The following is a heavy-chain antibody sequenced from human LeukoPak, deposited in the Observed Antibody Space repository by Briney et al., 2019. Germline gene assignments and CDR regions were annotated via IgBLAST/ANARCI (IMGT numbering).Heavy chain of an antibody. CDR1: GGSFSGYY. V-gene: IGHV4-34*01. D-gene: IGHD2-2*01. CDR3: ARGREYCSSTGCYAVPLRRRNGMDV. J-gene: IGHJ6*02. CDR2: INHSGST. Sequence: PSETLSLTCAVYGGSFSGYYWSWIRQPPGKGLEWIGEINHSGSTNYNPSLKSRVTISVDTSKNQFSLKLSSVTAADTAVYYCARGREYCSSTGCYAVPLRRRNGMDVWGQGTTVTVSS.